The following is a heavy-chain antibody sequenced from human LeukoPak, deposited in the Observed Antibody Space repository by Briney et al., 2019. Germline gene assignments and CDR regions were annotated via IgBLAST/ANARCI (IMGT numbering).Heavy chain of an antibody. J-gene: IGHJ6*03. D-gene: IGHD1-7*01. CDR3: AKDKIAGTTAYYYYMDV. Sequence: SGGSLRLSCAASGFTVSSNYMSWVRQAPGKGLEWVSVIYSGGSTYYADSVKGRFTISRDNSKNTLYLQMNSLRAEDTAVYYCAKDKIAGTTAYYYYMDVWGKGTTVTVSS. V-gene: IGHV3-53*01. CDR1: GFTVSSNY. CDR2: IYSGGST.